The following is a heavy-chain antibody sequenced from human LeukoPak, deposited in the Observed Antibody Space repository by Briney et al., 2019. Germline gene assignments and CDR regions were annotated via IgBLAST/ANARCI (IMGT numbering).Heavy chain of an antibody. CDR3: ARGRLRGSSTSCYPF. Sequence: GASVKVSCKASGYTFTGYYMHWVRQAPGQGLEWMGWINPNSGGTNYAQKFQGRVTMTRDTSISTAYMELSRLRSEDTAVYYCARGRLRGSSTSCYPFWGQGTLVTVSS. CDR2: INPNSGGT. D-gene: IGHD2-2*01. V-gene: IGHV1-2*02. J-gene: IGHJ4*02. CDR1: GYTFTGYY.